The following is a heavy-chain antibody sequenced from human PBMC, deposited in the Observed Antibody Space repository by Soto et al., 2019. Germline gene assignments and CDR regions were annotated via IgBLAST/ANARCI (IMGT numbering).Heavy chain of an antibody. D-gene: IGHD3-22*01. CDR2: IIPIFGTA. J-gene: IGHJ5*02. Sequence: RASVKVSCKASGGTFSSYAISWVRQAPGQGLEWMGGIIPIFGTANYAQKFQGRVTITADESTSTAHMELSSLRSEDTAVYYCARDGYYDSSGYYHWGQGTLVTVSS. CDR1: GGTFSSYA. CDR3: ARDGYYDSSGYYH. V-gene: IGHV1-69*13.